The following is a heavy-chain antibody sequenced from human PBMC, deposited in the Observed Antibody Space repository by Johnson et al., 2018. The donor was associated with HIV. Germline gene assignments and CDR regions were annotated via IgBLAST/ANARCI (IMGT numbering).Heavy chain of an antibody. V-gene: IGHV3-15*01. CDR3: TTGSSGSNAFDI. Sequence: VQLVESGGGLVQPGGSLRLSCTASGFRFSNAWMGWVRQAPGKGLEWLGRIKSKTGGGTTSYAAPVKGRFTISRDDSKNTLYLQMNSLKTEDTAVYYCTTGSSGSNAFDIWGQGTMVTVSS. J-gene: IGHJ3*02. D-gene: IGHD3-22*01. CDR1: GFRFSNAW. CDR2: IKSKTGGGTT.